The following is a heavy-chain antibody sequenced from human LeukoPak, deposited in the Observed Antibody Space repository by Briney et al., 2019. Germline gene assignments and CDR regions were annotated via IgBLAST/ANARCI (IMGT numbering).Heavy chain of an antibody. CDR1: GYSFPSYW. V-gene: IGHV5-51*01. CDR2: IYPGDSDT. Sequence: GESLKISCKGSGYSFPSYWIGWVRQMPGKGLEWMGIIYPGDSDTRYSPSFQGQVTISADKSICTAYLQWSSLKASDTAMYYCARQKWLREQIFDYWGQGTLVTVSS. J-gene: IGHJ4*02. CDR3: ARQKWLREQIFDY. D-gene: IGHD5-12*01.